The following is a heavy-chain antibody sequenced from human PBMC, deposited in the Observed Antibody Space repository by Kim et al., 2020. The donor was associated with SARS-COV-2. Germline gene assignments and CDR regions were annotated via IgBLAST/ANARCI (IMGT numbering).Heavy chain of an antibody. J-gene: IGHJ4*02. V-gene: IGHV3-48*04. CDR2: ISSSSSTI. Sequence: GGSLRLSCAASGFTFSSYSMNWVRQAPGKGLEWVSYISSSSSTIYYADSVKGRFTISRDNAKNSLYLQMNSLRAEDTAVYYCAKGDIRTPGYWGQGTLVTVSS. CDR3: AKGDIRTPGY. D-gene: IGHD1-26*01. CDR1: GFTFSSYS.